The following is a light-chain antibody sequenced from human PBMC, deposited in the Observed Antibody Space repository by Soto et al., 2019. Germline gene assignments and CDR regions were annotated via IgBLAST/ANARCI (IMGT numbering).Light chain of an antibody. CDR2: DVT. CDR3: SSLLPSEILL. J-gene: IGLJ2*01. CDR1: SYNF. V-gene: IGLV2-11*01. Sequence: QSALTQPRSVSGSLGHSVTISCSGTSYNFVSWYQHPPGKAPRLIIYDVTKRPSGVPDRFSASKSGSVASLTISGLQADDEADYYCSSLLPSEILLFGGGTKLTVL.